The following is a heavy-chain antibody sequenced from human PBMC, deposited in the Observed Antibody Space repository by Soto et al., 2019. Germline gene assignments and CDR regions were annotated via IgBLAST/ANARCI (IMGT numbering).Heavy chain of an antibody. D-gene: IGHD6-13*01. CDR3: AKDSGIAPDDYYYYYGMDV. J-gene: IGHJ6*02. V-gene: IGHV3-23*01. CDR2: ISGSGGST. Sequence: GGSLRLSCAASGFTFSSYAMSWVRQAPGKGLEWVSAISGSGGSTYYADSVKGRFTISRDNSKNTLYLQMNSLRAEDTAVYYCAKDSGIAPDDYYYYYGMDVWGQGTTVTVSS. CDR1: GFTFSSYA.